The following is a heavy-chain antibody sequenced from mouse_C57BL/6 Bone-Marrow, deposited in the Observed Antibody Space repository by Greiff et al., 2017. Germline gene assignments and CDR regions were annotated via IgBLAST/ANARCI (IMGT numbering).Heavy chain of an antibody. V-gene: IGHV1-85*01. CDR1: GYTFTSYD. J-gene: IGHJ1*03. CDR2: IYPRDGST. CDR3: ARLEFDGSSGDRYFDV. Sequence: VMLVESGPELVKPGASVKLSCKASGYTFTSYDINWVKQRPGQGLEWIGWIYPRDGSTKYNEKFKGKATLTVDTSSSTAYMELHSLTSEDSAVYFCARLEFDGSSGDRYFDVWGTGTTVTVSS. D-gene: IGHD1-1*01.